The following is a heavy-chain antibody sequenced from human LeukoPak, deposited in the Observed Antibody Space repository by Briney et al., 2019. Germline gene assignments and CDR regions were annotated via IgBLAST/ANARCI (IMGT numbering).Heavy chain of an antibody. CDR2: IKQDGSEK. Sequence: GGSLRLSCAASGFTFSSYWMSWVRQAPGKGLEWVANIKQDGSEKYYVDSVKGRFTISRDNAKNSLYLQMNSLRAEDTAVHYCARDQVAAATDYWGQGTLVTVSS. CDR1: GFTFSSYW. CDR3: ARDQVAAATDY. J-gene: IGHJ4*02. D-gene: IGHD6-13*01. V-gene: IGHV3-7*01.